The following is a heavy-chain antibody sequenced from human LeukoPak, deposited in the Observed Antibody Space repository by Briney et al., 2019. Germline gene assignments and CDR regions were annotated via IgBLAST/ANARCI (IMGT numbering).Heavy chain of an antibody. V-gene: IGHV1-69*06. CDR2: VIPIFGTA. J-gene: IGHJ3*02. CDR3: GYSGESGAFDI. D-gene: IGHD1-26*01. CDR1: GCTFSSYA. Sequence: SVKVSCKASGCTFSSYANSWLRQAPGPGLEWMGGVIPIFGTANYAQKFQGRVTINADKSTSTAYMELSSLRSEDTAVYYCGYSGESGAFDIWGQGTMVTVSS.